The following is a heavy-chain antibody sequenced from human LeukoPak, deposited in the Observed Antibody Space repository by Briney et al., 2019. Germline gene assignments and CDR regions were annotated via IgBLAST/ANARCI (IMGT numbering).Heavy chain of an antibody. CDR3: ARSPHILTGENFDY. Sequence: RASVKVSCKASGYTFTDYYMHWVRQAPGQGLEWMGWINPNSGGTNYAQKFQDRVTMTRDTSISTDYMELSRLRSADTAVYYCARSPHILTGENFDYWGQGTLVTVSS. CDR2: INPNSGGT. D-gene: IGHD3-9*01. J-gene: IGHJ4*02. V-gene: IGHV1-2*02. CDR1: GYTFTDYY.